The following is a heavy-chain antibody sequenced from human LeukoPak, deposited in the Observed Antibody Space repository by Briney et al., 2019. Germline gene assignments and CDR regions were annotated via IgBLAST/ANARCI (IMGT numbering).Heavy chain of an antibody. J-gene: IGHJ4*02. Sequence: GGSLRLSCAASGFSFRSYAMNWVRQAPGKGLEWVSAISNNGGYTYYADSVQGRFTISRDNSKSTLCLQMNSLRAEDTAVYYCAKQLGYCSDGSCYFPYWGQGTLVTVSS. D-gene: IGHD2-15*01. CDR3: AKQLGYCSDGSCYFPY. V-gene: IGHV3-23*01. CDR2: ISNNGGYT. CDR1: GFSFRSYA.